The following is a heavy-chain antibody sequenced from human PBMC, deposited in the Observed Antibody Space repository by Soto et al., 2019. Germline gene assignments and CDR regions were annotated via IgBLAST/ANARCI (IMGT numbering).Heavy chain of an antibody. J-gene: IGHJ6*01. V-gene: IGHV1-18*01. D-gene: IGHD5-12*01. Sequence: QVQLVQAGAEVKKPGASVKVSCKASGYTFTSYGISWVRQAPGQGLEWMGWISGYNGNTNYAQKLQGRVTMTTDTSTSTAYMELRSLRSDDTAVYYCARDHAHGGRDGYIYYYYYGMDVCGQGTTVTVSS. CDR3: ARDHAHGGRDGYIYYYYYGMDV. CDR1: GYTFTSYG. CDR2: ISGYNGNT.